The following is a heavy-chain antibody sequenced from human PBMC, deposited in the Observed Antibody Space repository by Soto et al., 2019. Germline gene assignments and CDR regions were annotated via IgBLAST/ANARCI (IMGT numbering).Heavy chain of an antibody. CDR1: LCTFNNYV. J-gene: IGHJ4*02. CDR2: IIPIFGTS. V-gene: IGHV1-69*06. Sequence: NVACKASLCTFNNYVINFVRQAPVQGLEWMAGIIPIFGTSNYAQKFQGRVTITADKSTSTAYMELNSLRSEDTAVYYCAGRCDGKTCLGQFDYWGQRTLISVSS. D-gene: IGHD2-21*01. CDR3: AGRCDGKTCLGQFDY.